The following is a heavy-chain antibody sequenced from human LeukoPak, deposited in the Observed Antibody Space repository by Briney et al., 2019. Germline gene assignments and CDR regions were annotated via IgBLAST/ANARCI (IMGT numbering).Heavy chain of an antibody. CDR2: ISSSSSYI. D-gene: IGHD5-12*01. Sequence: GGSLRLSCAASGSTFSSYSMNWVRQAPGKGLEWVSSISSSSSYIYYADSVKGRFTISRDNAKNSLYLQMNSLRAEDTAVYYCAKVVAGEATLLDYYYGMDVWGQGTTVTVSS. CDR3: AKVVAGEATLLDYYYGMDV. V-gene: IGHV3-21*04. J-gene: IGHJ6*02. CDR1: GSTFSSYS.